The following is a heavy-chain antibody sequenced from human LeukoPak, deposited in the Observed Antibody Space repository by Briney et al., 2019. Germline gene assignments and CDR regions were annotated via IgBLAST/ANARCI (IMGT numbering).Heavy chain of an antibody. Sequence: GASVKVSCKASGYTFTSYYMHWVRQAPGQGLEWMGIINPSGGSASYAQKFQGRVTMTRDTSTSTVYMELSSLRSEDTAVYYCARDPGYYDSSGYYFDYWGQGTLVTVSS. V-gene: IGHV1-46*01. CDR3: ARDPGYYDSSGYYFDY. CDR2: INPSGGSA. CDR1: GYTFTSYY. D-gene: IGHD3-22*01. J-gene: IGHJ4*02.